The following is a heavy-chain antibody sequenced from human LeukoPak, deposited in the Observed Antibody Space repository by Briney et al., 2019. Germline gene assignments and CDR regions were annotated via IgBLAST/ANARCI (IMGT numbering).Heavy chain of an antibody. CDR1: GGSLSGYH. J-gene: IGHJ4*02. V-gene: IGHV4-34*01. CDR2: INHSGST. Sequence: SETLSLTCAVYGGSLSGYHWSWIRQPPGKGLEWIGEINHSGSTNYNPSLKTRVTMSLDTSKNQVSLNLNSVTAADTAVYYCARHISSGGTYAHFDYWGQGTLVTVSS. CDR3: ARHISSGGTYAHFDY. D-gene: IGHD1-26*01.